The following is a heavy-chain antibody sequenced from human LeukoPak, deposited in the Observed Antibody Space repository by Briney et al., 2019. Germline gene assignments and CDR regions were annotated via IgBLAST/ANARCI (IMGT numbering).Heavy chain of an antibody. Sequence: PGGSLRLSCAASGFTFSSYGMHWVRQAPGKGLEWVTIISYDATNKYYADSVKGRFTISRDNSKNTLSLQMNSLRAEDTAVYYCAKALLNGDSSFDHWGQGTLVTVSS. V-gene: IGHV3-30*18. CDR3: AKALLNGDSSFDH. CDR2: ISYDATNK. J-gene: IGHJ4*02. CDR1: GFTFSSYG. D-gene: IGHD4-17*01.